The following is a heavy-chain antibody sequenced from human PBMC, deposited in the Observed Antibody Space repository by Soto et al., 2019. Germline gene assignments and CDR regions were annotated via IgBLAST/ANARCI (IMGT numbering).Heavy chain of an antibody. V-gene: IGHV3-30*09. Sequence: GGSLRLSCEASGFTFSTYAMHWVRQTPGKGLEWLAVISHDGDKEHISDSVKGRFAISRDNSKNTLYLQTSSLKDEDTAVYQCVASALSFDFWGQGTPVTVSS. D-gene: IGHD3-16*02. CDR3: VASALSFDF. J-gene: IGHJ4*02. CDR2: ISHDGDKE. CDR1: GFTFSTYA.